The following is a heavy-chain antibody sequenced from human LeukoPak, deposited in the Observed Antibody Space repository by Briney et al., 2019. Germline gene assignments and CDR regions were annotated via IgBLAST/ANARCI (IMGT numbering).Heavy chain of an antibody. V-gene: IGHV4-39*07. CDR3: ARLSMVRGVMNDY. Sequence: PSETLSLTCSVSGGSISYYWVWIRQPPGKGLEWIGSIYYTGSTYYNPSLKSRVTISVDTSKNQFSLKLSSVTAADTAVYYCARLSMVRGVMNDYWGQGTLVTVSS. D-gene: IGHD3-10*01. J-gene: IGHJ4*02. CDR2: IYYTGST. CDR1: GGSISYY.